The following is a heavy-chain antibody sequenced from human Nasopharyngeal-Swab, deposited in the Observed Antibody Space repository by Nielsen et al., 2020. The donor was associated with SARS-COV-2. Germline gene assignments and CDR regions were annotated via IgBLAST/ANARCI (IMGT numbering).Heavy chain of an antibody. V-gene: IGHV3-23*01. D-gene: IGHD1-26*01. CDR2: ISGTGVGPSYGRT. CDR1: GFTFSSYG. CDR3: ARSLGGSYYGPNDY. J-gene: IGHJ4*02. Sequence: GGSLRLSCAASGFTFSSYGMGWVRQAPGKGLEWVSGISGTGVGPSYGRTSYADSVKGRFTISRDNSKNTLYLQMNSLRAEDTAVYYCARSLGGSYYGPNDYWGQGTLVTVSS.